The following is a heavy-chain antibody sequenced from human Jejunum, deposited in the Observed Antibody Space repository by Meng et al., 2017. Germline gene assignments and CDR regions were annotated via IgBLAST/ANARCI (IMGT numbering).Heavy chain of an antibody. V-gene: IGHV3-23*01. J-gene: IGHJ6*02. D-gene: IGHD3-10*01. Sequence: GESLKISCAAYGFTFNSYAMTWVRQAPGKGLEWVSTLRASGFDTYYADSVKGRFTISRDNSKNTLYLQMNNLRAEDTAVYYCAKRISLVRGVIGSYYGMNGWGQGTTVTVSS. CDR3: AKRISLVRGVIGSYYGMNG. CDR2: LRASGFDT. CDR1: GFTFNSYA.